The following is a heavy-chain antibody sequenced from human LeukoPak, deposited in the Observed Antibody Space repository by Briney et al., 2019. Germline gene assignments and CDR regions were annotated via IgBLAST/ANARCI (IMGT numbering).Heavy chain of an antibody. CDR3: AREGGYDILTGYQDY. Sequence: ASVKVSCKASGYTFAGYYMHWVRQAPGQGLEWMAWINPKTGGTNYALRFRGRVTMTRDTSISTAYMDLSRLRSDDTAVYYCAREGGYDILTGYQDYWGQGTLVTVSS. CDR2: INPKTGGT. J-gene: IGHJ4*02. D-gene: IGHD3-9*01. V-gene: IGHV1-2*02. CDR1: GYTFAGYY.